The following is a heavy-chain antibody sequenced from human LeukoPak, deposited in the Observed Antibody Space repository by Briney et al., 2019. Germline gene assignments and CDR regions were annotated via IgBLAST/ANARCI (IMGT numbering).Heavy chain of an antibody. D-gene: IGHD3-3*01. Sequence: GRSLRLSCEASGFTFSSYGMHWVRHPPGKGLEWVAFVPFDERDKYYADSVKGRLTISRDNSKNTLCLEMSSLRPEDTAVYYCVKEGEWLSLDYCGQGTLVTVSS. CDR3: VKEGEWLSLDY. J-gene: IGHJ4*02. V-gene: IGHV3-30*02. CDR1: GFTFSSYG. CDR2: VPFDERDK.